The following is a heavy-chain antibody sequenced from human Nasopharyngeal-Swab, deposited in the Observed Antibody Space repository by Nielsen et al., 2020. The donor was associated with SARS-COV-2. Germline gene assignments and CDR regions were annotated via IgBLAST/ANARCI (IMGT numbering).Heavy chain of an antibody. V-gene: IGHV3-30*18. J-gene: IGHJ3*02. Sequence: GGSLRLSCTASGFSFNNYGMHRVRQAPGKGLEWVAVISYEGSKKFYAESVEGRFTISRDYSKSTLYLQMDSLRTEDTAMYYCAKANVLFWFGQFKNDGFDIWGQGTMVAVSS. CDR2: ISYEGSKK. D-gene: IGHD3-10*01. CDR3: AKANVLFWFGQFKNDGFDI. CDR1: GFSFNNYG.